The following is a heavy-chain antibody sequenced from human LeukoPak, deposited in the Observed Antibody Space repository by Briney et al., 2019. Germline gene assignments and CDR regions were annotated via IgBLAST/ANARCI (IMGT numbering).Heavy chain of an antibody. D-gene: IGHD4-17*01. CDR1: GFTFSSYG. Sequence: GSLRLSCAASGFTFSSYGMHWVRQAPGKGLEWVAVIWYDGSNKYYADSVKGRFTISRDNSKNTLYLQMNSLRAEDTAVYYCAKEYPPEYGDYVAFDIWGQGTMLTVSS. CDR2: IWYDGSNK. J-gene: IGHJ3*02. V-gene: IGHV3-33*06. CDR3: AKEYPPEYGDYVAFDI.